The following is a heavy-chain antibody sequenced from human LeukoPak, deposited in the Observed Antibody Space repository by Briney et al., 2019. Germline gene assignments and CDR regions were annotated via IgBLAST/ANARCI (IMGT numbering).Heavy chain of an antibody. D-gene: IGHD6-13*01. CDR2: IYYSGSA. V-gene: IGHV4-61*01. Sequence: SETLSLTCTVSGGSVSSGSYYWSWIRQPPGKGLEWIGYIYYSGSANCNPSLKSRVTISLDTSQNQFSLKLSSVTAADTAVYYCAIIFVGTSWGFDYWGQGTLVTVSS. CDR3: AIIFVGTSWGFDY. J-gene: IGHJ4*02. CDR1: GGSVSSGSYY.